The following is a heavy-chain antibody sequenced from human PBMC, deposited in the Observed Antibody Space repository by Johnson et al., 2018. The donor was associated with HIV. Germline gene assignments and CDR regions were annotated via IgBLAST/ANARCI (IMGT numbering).Heavy chain of an antibody. D-gene: IGHD3-22*01. CDR3: AKDSSRYYDSRGAFDI. V-gene: IGHV3-30*02. CDR1: GFTFRSYG. CDR2: IRYDGSNK. J-gene: IGHJ3*02. Sequence: QVQLVESGGGVVQPGGSLRLSCAASGFTFRSYGMHWVRQAPGKGLEWLAFIRYDGSNKYYADSVKGRFIISRDNSKNTLYLQMNSLRAEDTAVYYCAKDSSRYYDSRGAFDIWGQGTMVTVSS.